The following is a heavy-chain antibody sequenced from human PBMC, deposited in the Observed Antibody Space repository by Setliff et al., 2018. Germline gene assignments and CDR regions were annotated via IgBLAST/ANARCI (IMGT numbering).Heavy chain of an antibody. CDR2: IHAGSSNT. J-gene: IGHJ4*02. Sequence: SVKDSCKASGYSFSSNDFHWVRQAPGQTLEWMGWIHAGSSNTLYSQRFQDRITISRDTSATTVHMELSSLRSDDTAVYYCARMSTSGPHYDYWGQGTLVTVSS. D-gene: IGHD2-8*02. V-gene: IGHV1-3*01. CDR1: GYSFSSND. CDR3: ARMSTSGPHYDY.